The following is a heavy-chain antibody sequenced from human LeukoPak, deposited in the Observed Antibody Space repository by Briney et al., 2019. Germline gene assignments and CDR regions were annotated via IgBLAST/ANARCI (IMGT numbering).Heavy chain of an antibody. D-gene: IGHD2-15*01. J-gene: IGHJ3*02. CDR3: AKDPQQVAAPEITPGNAFDI. CDR2: IRYVGSNK. V-gene: IGHV3-30*02. Sequence: PGGSLRLSCAASGFTFSSYGMHWVRQAPGKGLEWVAFIRYVGSNKYYADSVKGRFTISRDNSKNTLYLQMNSLRAEDTAVYYCAKDPQQVAAPEITPGNAFDIWGQGTMVTVSS. CDR1: GFTFSSYG.